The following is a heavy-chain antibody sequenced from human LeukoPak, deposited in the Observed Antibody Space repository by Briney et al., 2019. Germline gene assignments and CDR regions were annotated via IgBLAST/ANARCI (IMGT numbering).Heavy chain of an antibody. Sequence: GGSLRLSCAASGSTFSDYYMSWIRQAPGKGLEWVSYISSSGSTKYYADSVKGRFTISRDNAKNSLYLQMNSLRAEDTAVYYCARVSPYSSSWNFDYWGQGTLVTVSS. D-gene: IGHD6-13*01. J-gene: IGHJ4*02. CDR1: GSTFSDYY. CDR3: ARVSPYSSSWNFDY. V-gene: IGHV3-11*01. CDR2: ISSSGSTK.